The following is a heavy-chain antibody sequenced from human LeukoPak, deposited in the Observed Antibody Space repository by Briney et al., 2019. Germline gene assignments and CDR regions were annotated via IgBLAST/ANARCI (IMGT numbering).Heavy chain of an antibody. CDR1: GYTFTGFY. CDR3: ARTYYDSRGYYYFDY. CDR2: INPNSGAT. D-gene: IGHD3-22*01. J-gene: IGHJ4*01. V-gene: IGHV1-2*02. Sequence: ASVKVSCKPSGYTFTGFYMHWVRQAPGQGLEWMGWINPNSGATRYSQKFQGRVTMTRDTSISTVYMDLSGLTSDDTAMFYCARTYYDSRGYYYFDYWGQGTLVTVST.